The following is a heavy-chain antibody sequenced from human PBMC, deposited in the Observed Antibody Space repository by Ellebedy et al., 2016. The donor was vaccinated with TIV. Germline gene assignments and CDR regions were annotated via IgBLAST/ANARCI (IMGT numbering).Heavy chain of an antibody. D-gene: IGHD4-11*01. CDR3: GLATVIVGIDY. Sequence: GESLKISCAASGFTFSSHDMHWVRQPTGKGLEWVSGITSAGDTYYLGSVKGRFIISRDSAKNSLYLQMNSLRAEDTAVYYCGLATVIVGIDYWGQGTLVTVSS. CDR2: ITSAGDT. CDR1: GFTFSSHD. J-gene: IGHJ4*02. V-gene: IGHV3-13*01.